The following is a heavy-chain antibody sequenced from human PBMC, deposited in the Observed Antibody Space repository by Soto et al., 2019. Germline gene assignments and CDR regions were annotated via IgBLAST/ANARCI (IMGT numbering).Heavy chain of an antibody. J-gene: IGHJ4*02. V-gene: IGHV4-30-4*01. CDR2: SHYSGST. Sequence: SETLSLTCTVSGGSISSGDYYWSWIRQPPGKGLEWIGYSHYSGSTYYNPSLKSRVTISVDTSKNQFSLKLSSVTAADTAVYYCAVARRYDILTGYPHWGQGTLVTVSS. D-gene: IGHD3-9*01. CDR1: GGSISSGDYY. CDR3: AVARRYDILTGYPH.